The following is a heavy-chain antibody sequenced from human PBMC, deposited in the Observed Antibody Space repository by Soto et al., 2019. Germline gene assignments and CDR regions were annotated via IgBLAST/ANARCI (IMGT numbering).Heavy chain of an antibody. CDR2: ISYDGSNK. J-gene: IGHJ6*02. CDR3: AKVTDYYDGSGYPPGYYYYYGMDV. CDR1: GFTFSSYG. D-gene: IGHD3-22*01. Sequence: GGSLRLSCAASGFTFSSYGMHWVRQAPGKGLEWVAVISYDGSNKYYADSVKGRFTISRDNSKNTLYLQMNSLRAEDTAVYYCAKVTDYYDGSGYPPGYYYYYGMDVWGQGTTVTVSS. V-gene: IGHV3-30*18.